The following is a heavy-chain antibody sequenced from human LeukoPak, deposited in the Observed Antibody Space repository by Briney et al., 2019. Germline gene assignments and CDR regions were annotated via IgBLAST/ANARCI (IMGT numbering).Heavy chain of an antibody. D-gene: IGHD5-12*01. J-gene: IGHJ4*02. CDR1: GGTFSSYA. CDR2: IIPIFGTA. Sequence: HRASVKVSCKASGGTFSSYAISWVRQAPGQGLEWMGGIIPIFGTANYAQKFQGRVTMTRDTSTSTVYMELSSLRSEDTAVYYCAREYSGYDFSIPAYWGQGTLVTVSS. V-gene: IGHV1-69*05. CDR3: AREYSGYDFSIPAY.